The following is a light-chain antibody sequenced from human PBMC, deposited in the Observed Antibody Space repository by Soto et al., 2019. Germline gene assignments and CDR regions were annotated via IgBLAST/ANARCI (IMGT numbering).Light chain of an antibody. J-gene: IGKJ3*01. CDR3: QQANSFPFT. Sequence: DIQMTQSPSSVSASVGDRVTITCRASQGISSCLAWYQQKPGKAPKLLIYAASSLESGVPSRFSGSGSGTDFTLTISSVHPEDFASYYCQQANSFPFTFGPGTKVDIK. CDR2: AAS. V-gene: IGKV1-12*01. CDR1: QGISSC.